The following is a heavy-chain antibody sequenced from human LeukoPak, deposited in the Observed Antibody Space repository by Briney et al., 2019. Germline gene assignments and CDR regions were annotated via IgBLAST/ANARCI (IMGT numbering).Heavy chain of an antibody. D-gene: IGHD3-3*01. CDR1: GGSISSGGYS. CDR3: ARGNDFWSGYYTSYFDY. CDR2: IYYSGST. Sequence: SETLSLTCAASGGSISSGGYSWSWIRQPPGKGLEWIGYIYYSGSTYYNPSLKSRVTISVDTSKNQFSLKLSSVTAADTAVYYCARGNDFWSGYYTSYFDYWGQGTLVTVSS. J-gene: IGHJ4*02. V-gene: IGHV4-30-4*07.